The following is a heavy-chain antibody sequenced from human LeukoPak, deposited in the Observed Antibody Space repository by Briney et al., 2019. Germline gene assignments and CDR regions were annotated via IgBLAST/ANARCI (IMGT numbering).Heavy chain of an antibody. J-gene: IGHJ4*02. V-gene: IGHV3-33*01. D-gene: IGHD2-8*02. CDR3: ARYNTGSVDY. Sequence: GGSLRLSCAASGFTFNSYGMHWFRQAPGKGLEWVAVIWYDGSKKYYADSVKGRFTISRDNSKNTLYLQMDSLRAEDTAVYYCARYNTGSVDYWGQGTLVTVSS. CDR1: GFTFNSYG. CDR2: IWYDGSKK.